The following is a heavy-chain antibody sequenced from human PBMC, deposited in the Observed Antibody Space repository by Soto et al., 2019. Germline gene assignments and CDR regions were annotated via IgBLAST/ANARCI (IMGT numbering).Heavy chain of an antibody. J-gene: IGHJ4*02. D-gene: IGHD1-1*01. CDR2: ISYDGSYK. V-gene: IGHV3-30*18. Sequence: QVHLVESGGGVVQPGRSLTLSCAASGFTFSNYGMHWVRQAPGKGLEWVAVISYDGSYKYYAGSVRGRFTISRDNSKNTLFMQMNSLKTEDTTVSYWAKDVEGEDDYWGQGTLVTVSS. CDR1: GFTFSNYG. CDR3: AKDVEGEDDY.